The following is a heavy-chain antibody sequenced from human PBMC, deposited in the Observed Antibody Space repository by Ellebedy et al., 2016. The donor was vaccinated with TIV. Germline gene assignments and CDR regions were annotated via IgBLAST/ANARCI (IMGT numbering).Heavy chain of an antibody. V-gene: IGHV4-59*01. CDR1: GGSIGRYF. CDR2: VFSSGYT. D-gene: IGHD2-21*02. J-gene: IGHJ4*02. CDR3: AIGYDNTGFYDCPYDH. Sequence: MPSETLSLTCSVSGGSIGRYFWTWIRQSPEKGLEWIGYVFSSGYTNYNPSLESRITISIDTSKGQFSLRLNSVTAADTAVYYCAIGYDNTGFYDCPYDHWGQGTLVTVSS.